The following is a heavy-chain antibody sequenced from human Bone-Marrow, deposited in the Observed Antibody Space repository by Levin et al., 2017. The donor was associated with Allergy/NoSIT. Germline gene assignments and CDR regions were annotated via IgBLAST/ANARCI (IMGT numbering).Heavy chain of an antibody. J-gene: IGHJ4*02. CDR3: VRDGNDWPFDY. D-gene: IGHD3-9*01. V-gene: IGHV3-30-3*01. CDR1: GFTFSYYV. Sequence: PGGSLRLSCAASGFTFSYYVMHWVRQAPGQGLEWVAVISVDGSHTYYADSVKGRFTISRDDSHNTLYLQMNSLRGDDTAVYYCVRDGNDWPFDYWGQGTLVTVSS. CDR2: ISVDGSHT.